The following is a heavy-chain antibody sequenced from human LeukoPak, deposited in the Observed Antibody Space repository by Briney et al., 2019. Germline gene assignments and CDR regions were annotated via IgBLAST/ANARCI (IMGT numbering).Heavy chain of an antibody. CDR3: AALAALARLNFDY. V-gene: IGHV1-2*02. D-gene: IGHD2-21*02. Sequence: GASVKVSCKASGYTFIDYYIHWVRQAPGQGLEWMGWINPHSGGTNYAQNFQGRVTMTSDTSISTAYMELTGLRSDDTALYYCAALAALARLNFDYWGQGTLVTVSS. CDR1: GYTFIDYY. J-gene: IGHJ4*02. CDR2: INPHSGGT.